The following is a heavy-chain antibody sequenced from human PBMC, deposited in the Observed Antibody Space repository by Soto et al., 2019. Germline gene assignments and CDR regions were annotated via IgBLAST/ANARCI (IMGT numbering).Heavy chain of an antibody. Sequence: PSETLSLTCTVSGGSISSGGYYWSWIRQHPGKGLEWIGYIYYSGSTYYNPSLKSRVTISVDTSKNQLSLKLSSVTAADTAVYYCARVVPKDIVVVPALNWFDPWGQGTLVTVSS. D-gene: IGHD2-2*01. J-gene: IGHJ5*02. CDR1: GGSISSGGYY. CDR2: IYYSGST. CDR3: ARVVPKDIVVVPALNWFDP. V-gene: IGHV4-31*03.